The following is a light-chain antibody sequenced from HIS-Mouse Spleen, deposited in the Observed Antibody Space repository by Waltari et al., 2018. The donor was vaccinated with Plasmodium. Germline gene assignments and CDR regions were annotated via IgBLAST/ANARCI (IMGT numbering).Light chain of an antibody. J-gene: IGKJ3*01. V-gene: IGKV3-15*01. CDR2: GAS. CDR3: QQYNNWSFT. Sequence: EIVMTQSPATLSVSPGERATLSCSASQSVNSHLAWYQQKPGQAPRLRIYGASTRATGIPARFSGSGSGTEFTLTISSLQSEDFAVYYCQQYNNWSFTFGPGTKVDIK. CDR1: QSVNSH.